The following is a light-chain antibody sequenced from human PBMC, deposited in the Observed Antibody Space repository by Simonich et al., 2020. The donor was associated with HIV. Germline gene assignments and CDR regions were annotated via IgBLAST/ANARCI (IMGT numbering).Light chain of an antibody. CDR1: QSVLYSSNNKNY. V-gene: IGKV4-1*01. Sequence: DIVMTQSPDSLAVSLGERATINCKSSQSVLYSSNNKNYLAWYQQKPGQPPKLLIYWASTREYGVPDRFSGSGSGTYFTLTISSLQAEDVAVYYCQQYYSTPLTFGGGTKVEFK. CDR3: QQYYSTPLT. CDR2: WAS. J-gene: IGKJ4*01.